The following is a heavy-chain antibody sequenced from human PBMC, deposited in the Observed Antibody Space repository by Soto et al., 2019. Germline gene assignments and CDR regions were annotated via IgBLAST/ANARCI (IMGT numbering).Heavy chain of an antibody. CDR1: GGSISSSSYC. D-gene: IGHD6-6*01. Sequence: PSQTLSLTCTVSGGSISSSSYCWGWIRQPPGKGLEWIGSIYYSGSTYYNPSLKSRVTISVDTSKNQFSLKLSSVTAADTAVYYCASGPFIAARLSRALSQDDAFDIWGQETMVTVSS. CDR3: ASGPFIAARLSRALSQDDAFDI. CDR2: IYYSGST. J-gene: IGHJ3*02. V-gene: IGHV4-39*01.